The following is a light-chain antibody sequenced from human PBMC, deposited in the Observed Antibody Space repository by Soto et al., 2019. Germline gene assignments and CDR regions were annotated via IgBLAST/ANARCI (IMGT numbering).Light chain of an antibody. V-gene: IGLV3-21*02. CDR1: KIGTKS. J-gene: IGLJ2*01. CDR2: DDI. CDR3: QVWDSSTDQNVV. Sequence: SYELTQPPSVSVAPGQTARITCGGNKIGTKSVHWYQQKPGQAPVLVVFDDIDRPSGIPERFSGSNSGNTATLTISRVEAGDEADYYCQVWDSSTDQNVVFGGGTKLTVL.